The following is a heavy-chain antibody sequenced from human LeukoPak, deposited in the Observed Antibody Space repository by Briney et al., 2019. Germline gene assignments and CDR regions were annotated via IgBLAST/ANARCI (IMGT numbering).Heavy chain of an antibody. CDR3: ARHLSRSDFDAVYFQD. D-gene: IGHD1-26*01. V-gene: IGHV4-59*08. CDR1: GGTITNYY. J-gene: IGHJ1*01. CDR2: IYNGGSS. Sequence: PSETLSLTCAVSGGTITNYYWSWIRQPPGKGLEWIGHIYNGGSSKHDPYLRSGGTMSVDKSKNQLSLQPLSAPAADTAVYYFARHLSRSDFDAVYFQDWGQGTLVTVSS.